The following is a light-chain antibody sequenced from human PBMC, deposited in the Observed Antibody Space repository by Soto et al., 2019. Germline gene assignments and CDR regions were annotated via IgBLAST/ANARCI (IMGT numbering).Light chain of an antibody. CDR2: LAS. Sequence: DVVLTQSPVTLAVTPGEPASISCRSSLSLLHPNGNTFLHWYFQKPGQSPQLLVYLASKRASGVPPTFSGSGSCTDYTLKISCLEAEDAGTYYCMQSLQSPPTFGGGTKVDMK. J-gene: IGKJ4*01. V-gene: IGKV2-28*01. CDR1: LSLLHPNGNTF. CDR3: MQSLQSPPT.